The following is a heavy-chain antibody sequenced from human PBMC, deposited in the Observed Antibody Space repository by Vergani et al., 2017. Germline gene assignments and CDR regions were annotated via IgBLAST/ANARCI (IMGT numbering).Heavy chain of an antibody. J-gene: IGHJ6*03. CDR1: GGSISSGSYY. CDR3: ARGYLEYSSAPKDYYYYYMDV. CDR2: IYTSGST. V-gene: IGHV4-61*02. Sequence: QVQLQESGPGLVKPSQTLSLTCTVSGGSISSGSYYWSWIRQPAGKGLEWIVRIYTSGSTNYNPSLKSRVTMYVDTSKNQFSLKLSSATAADTAVYYCARGYLEYSSAPKDYYYYYMDVWGKGTTVTVSS. D-gene: IGHD6-6*01.